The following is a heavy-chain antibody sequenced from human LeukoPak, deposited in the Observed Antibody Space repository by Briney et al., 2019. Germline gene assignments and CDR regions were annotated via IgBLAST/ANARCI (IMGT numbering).Heavy chain of an antibody. D-gene: IGHD3-22*01. CDR2: ISGSGGST. Sequence: GGSLRLSCAASGFTFSSYAMSWVRQAPGKGREWVSAISGSGGSTYYADSVKGRFTISRDNSKNTLYLQMNSLRAEDTAVYYCAKVMLDYYESSVGYNWFDPWGQGTLVTVSS. CDR3: AKVMLDYYESSVGYNWFDP. J-gene: IGHJ5*02. CDR1: GFTFSSYA. V-gene: IGHV3-23*01.